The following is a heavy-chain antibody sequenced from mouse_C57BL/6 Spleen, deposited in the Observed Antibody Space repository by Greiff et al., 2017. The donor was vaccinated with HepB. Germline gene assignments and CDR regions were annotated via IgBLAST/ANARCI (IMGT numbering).Heavy chain of an antibody. J-gene: IGHJ4*01. D-gene: IGHD4-1*02. V-gene: IGHV1-15*01. Sequence: VKLQESGAELVRPGASVTLSCKASGYTFTDYEMHWVKQTPVHGLEWIGAIDPETGGTAYNQKFKGKAILTADKSSSTAYMELRSLTSEDSAVYYCTRSPPTDYAMDYWGQGTSVTVSS. CDR3: TRSPPTDYAMDY. CDR1: GYTFTDYE. CDR2: IDPETGGT.